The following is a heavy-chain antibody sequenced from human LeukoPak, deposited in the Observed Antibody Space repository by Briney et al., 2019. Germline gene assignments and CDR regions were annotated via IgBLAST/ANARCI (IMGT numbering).Heavy chain of an antibody. J-gene: IGHJ5*02. V-gene: IGHV3-30*04. D-gene: IGHD2-2*03. CDR1: GFTFSDFA. CDR2: ISYDGSNK. Sequence: GGSLRLSCAASGFTFSDFALHWVCQAPGKGLEWVAVISYDGSNKYYADSVKGRFTISRDNPKNTLYLQMNSLRAEDTAVYYCARDMLALDIVVVPAAMVGSNWFDPWGQGTLVTVSS. CDR3: ARDMLALDIVVVPAAMVGSNWFDP.